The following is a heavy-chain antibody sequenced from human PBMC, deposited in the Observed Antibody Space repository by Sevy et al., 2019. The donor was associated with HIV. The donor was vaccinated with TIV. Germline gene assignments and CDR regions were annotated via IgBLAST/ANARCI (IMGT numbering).Heavy chain of an antibody. J-gene: IGHJ4*02. V-gene: IGHV3-30*19. CDR1: GFTFSDYG. CDR2: ISYDGSNK. D-gene: IGHD3-22*01. Sequence: GGSLRLSCAASGFTFSDYGIHWVRQAPGKGLEWVAVISYDGSNKHYAASVKGRFTISRDNSRNTLFLQMNSLRLDDTAVYYCARDPTFSSDTRGYYPFDSWGQGTLVTVSS. CDR3: ARDPTFSSDTRGYYPFDS.